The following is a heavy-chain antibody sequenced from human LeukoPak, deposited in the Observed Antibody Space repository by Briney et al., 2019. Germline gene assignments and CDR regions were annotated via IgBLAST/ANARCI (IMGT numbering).Heavy chain of an antibody. Sequence: GGSLRLSCAASGFTFSSYAMSWVRQAPGKGPEWVSAISGSGGSTYYADSVKGRFTISRDNSKNTLYLQMNSLRAEDTAVYCCAKKRGVLREFDYWGQGTLVTVSS. V-gene: IGHV3-23*01. CDR3: AKKRGVLREFDY. D-gene: IGHD1-1*01. CDR2: ISGSGGST. J-gene: IGHJ4*02. CDR1: GFTFSSYA.